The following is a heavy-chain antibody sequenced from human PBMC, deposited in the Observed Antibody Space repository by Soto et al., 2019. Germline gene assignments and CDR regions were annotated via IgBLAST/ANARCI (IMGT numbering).Heavy chain of an antibody. Sequence: LSLTCAVSGGSISSGGYSWSWIRQPPGKGLEWIGYIYHSGSTYYNPSLKSRVTISVDRSKNQFSLKLSSVTAADTAVYYCARWTTTYYDILTGYYTGNWFDPWGQGTLVTVSS. CDR2: IYHSGST. D-gene: IGHD3-9*01. J-gene: IGHJ5*02. V-gene: IGHV4-30-2*01. CDR3: ARWTTTYYDILTGYYTGNWFDP. CDR1: GGSISSGGYS.